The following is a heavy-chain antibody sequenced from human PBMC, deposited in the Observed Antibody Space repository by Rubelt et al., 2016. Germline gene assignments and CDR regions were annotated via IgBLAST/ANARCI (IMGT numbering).Heavy chain of an antibody. J-gene: IGHJ4*02. Sequence: GKGLEWVSSISGGSTYYADSRKGRFTISRDNSKNTLHLQMNSLRAEDTAVYYCAKDQDVLRYFDWLLSFDYWGQGTLVTVSS. CDR2: ISGGST. V-gene: IGHV3-38-3*01. CDR3: AKDQDVLRYFDWLLSFDY. D-gene: IGHD3-9*01.